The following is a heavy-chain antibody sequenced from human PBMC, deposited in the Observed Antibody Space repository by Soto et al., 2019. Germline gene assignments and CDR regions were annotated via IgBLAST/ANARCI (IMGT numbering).Heavy chain of an antibody. Sequence: QLQLQESGPGLVKPSETLSLTCTVSGGSISSSSYYWGWIRQPPGKGLEWIGSSYYSGSTYYNPSHKSRVTISVDTSKNQFSLKLSSVTAADTAVYYCARHQSHSSSYVDPWGQGTLVTVSS. CDR1: GGSISSSSYY. V-gene: IGHV4-39*01. CDR2: SYYSGST. CDR3: ARHQSHSSSYVDP. J-gene: IGHJ5*02. D-gene: IGHD6-13*01.